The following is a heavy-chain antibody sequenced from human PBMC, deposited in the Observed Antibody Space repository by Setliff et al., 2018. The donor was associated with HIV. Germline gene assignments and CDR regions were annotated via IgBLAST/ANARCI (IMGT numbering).Heavy chain of an antibody. Sequence: SETLSLTCTVSYGSISGHYWTWIRQPPGKGLEWIGYIHHTGGTQYNPSLMSRLTMSVDSSKNQFSLSLSSVTAADTAVYYCARLPDINSWPFDYWARGTLVTVSS. CDR1: YGSISGHY. D-gene: IGHD6-13*01. CDR3: ARLPDINSWPFDY. CDR2: IHHTGGT. V-gene: IGHV4-59*11. J-gene: IGHJ4*02.